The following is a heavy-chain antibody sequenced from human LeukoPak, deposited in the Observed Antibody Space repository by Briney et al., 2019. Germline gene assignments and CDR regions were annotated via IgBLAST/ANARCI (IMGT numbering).Heavy chain of an antibody. D-gene: IGHD3-22*01. J-gene: IGHJ4*02. CDR3: ARGGGGYYDSSGYYPPFDY. Sequence: ASVKVSCKASGYTFTSYDINWVRQAPGQGLEWMGWISAYNGNTNYAQKLQGRVTMTTDTSTSTAYMELRSLRSDDTAVYYCARGGGGYYDSSGYYPPFDYWGQGTLVTVSS. V-gene: IGHV1-18*01. CDR2: ISAYNGNT. CDR1: GYTFTSYD.